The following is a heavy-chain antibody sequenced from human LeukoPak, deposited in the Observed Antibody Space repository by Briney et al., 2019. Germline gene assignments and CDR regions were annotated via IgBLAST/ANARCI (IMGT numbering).Heavy chain of an antibody. CDR1: GFTFSSYS. CDR3: ARARDYYGSGSRYYFDY. CDR2: ISSSSSYI. D-gene: IGHD3-10*01. Sequence: GGSLRPSCAASGFTFSSYSMNWVRQAPGKGLEWVSSISSSSSYIYYADSVKGRFTISRDDAKNSLYLQMNSLRAEDTAVYYCARARDYYGSGSRYYFDYWGQGTLVTVSS. J-gene: IGHJ4*02. V-gene: IGHV3-21*01.